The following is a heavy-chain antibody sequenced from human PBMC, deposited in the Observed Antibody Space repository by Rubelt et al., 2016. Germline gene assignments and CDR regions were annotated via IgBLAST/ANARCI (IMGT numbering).Heavy chain of an antibody. CDR2: ISAYNGNT. V-gene: IGHV1-18*01. Sequence: QVQLVQSGAEVKKPGASVKVSCKASGYTFTSYGISWVRQAPGQGLEWMGWISAYNGNTNYAQKRQGRGTMTTDTSTSTAYMELRSLRSDDTAVYYCARDVGGNSVLYDFDYWGQGTLVTVAS. CDR3: ARDVGGNSVLYDFDY. CDR1: GYTFTSYG. D-gene: IGHD4-23*01. J-gene: IGHJ4*02.